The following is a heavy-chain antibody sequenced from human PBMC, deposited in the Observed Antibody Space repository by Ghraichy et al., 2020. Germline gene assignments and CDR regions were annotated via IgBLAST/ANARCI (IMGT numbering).Heavy chain of an antibody. Sequence: GGSLRLSCAASGFTFSSYAMSWVRQAPGKGLEWVSAISGSGGSTYYADSVKGRFTISRDNSKNTLYLQMNSLRAEDTAVYYCAKCEGDYYYYGMDVWGQGTTVTVSS. CDR2: ISGSGGST. J-gene: IGHJ6*02. CDR3: AKCEGDYYYYGMDV. V-gene: IGHV3-23*01. CDR1: GFTFSSYA.